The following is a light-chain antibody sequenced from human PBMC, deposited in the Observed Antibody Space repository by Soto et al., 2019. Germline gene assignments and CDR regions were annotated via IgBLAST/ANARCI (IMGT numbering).Light chain of an antibody. CDR3: QQYNSLWT. Sequence: DIQMTQSPSTLSASVGDRVTITCRASQSISSWLAWYQQKPGKAPKLLIYKASSLESGVPSRFRGSGSGTEFTLSISSRQPDDFATYYCQQYNSLWTFGHGTKVQIK. V-gene: IGKV1-5*03. J-gene: IGKJ1*01. CDR1: QSISSW. CDR2: KAS.